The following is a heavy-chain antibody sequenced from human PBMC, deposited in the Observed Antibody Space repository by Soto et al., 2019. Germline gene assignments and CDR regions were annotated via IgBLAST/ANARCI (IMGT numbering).Heavy chain of an antibody. V-gene: IGHV3-53*01. CDR3: ARVAIASGGVIAVTYALDV. J-gene: IGHJ6*02. CDR1: GFAVSSSY. Sequence: PGGSLRLSCATSGFAVSSSYMSWVRQTPEKGLEWVSIIYSGGSTYYADSVEGRFTISRDNSMNTVYLQMNSLRAEDTAVYYCARVAIASGGVIAVTYALDVWGQGTTVTVSS. CDR2: IYSGGST. D-gene: IGHD3-16*02.